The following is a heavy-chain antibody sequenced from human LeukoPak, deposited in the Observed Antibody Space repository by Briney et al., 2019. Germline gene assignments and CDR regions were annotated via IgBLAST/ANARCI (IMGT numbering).Heavy chain of an antibody. CDR3: ATAAYYYDSSGKVDY. CDR2: FDPEDGET. D-gene: IGHD3-22*01. V-gene: IGHV1-24*01. CDR1: GYTLTELS. Sequence: ASVKVSCKVSGYTLTELSMHWVRQAPGKGLEWMGGFDPEDGETIYAQKFQGRVTMTEDTSTDTAYMELSSLRSEDTAVYYCATAAYYYDSSGKVDYWGQGTLVTVSS. J-gene: IGHJ4*02.